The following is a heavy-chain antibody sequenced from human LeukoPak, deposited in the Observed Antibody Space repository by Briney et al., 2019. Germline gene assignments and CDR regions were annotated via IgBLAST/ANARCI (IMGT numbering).Heavy chain of an antibody. J-gene: IGHJ2*01. V-gene: IGHV3-23*01. CDR2: ISGSGGST. CDR3: AKEAVRGYNWYLDL. CDR1: GFTFSSYG. D-gene: IGHD3-22*01. Sequence: GRSLRLSCAASGFTFSSYGMSWVRQAPGKGLEWVSAISGSGGSTCYADSVKGRFTISRDNSKNTLYLRMNSLRAEDTAVYYCAKEAVRGYNWYLDLWGRGTLVTVSS.